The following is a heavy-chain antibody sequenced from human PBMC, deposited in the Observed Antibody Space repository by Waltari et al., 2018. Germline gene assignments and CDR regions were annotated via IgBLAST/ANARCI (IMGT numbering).Heavy chain of an antibody. J-gene: IGHJ4*02. CDR3: ARSYGSDLYYFDY. D-gene: IGHD3-10*01. Sequence: EVQLVESGGGLVQPGGSLRLSCAASGFTFSSYWMTWVRQAPGKGLEWVANIKQDGSEKNYVDSVRGRFTISRDNAKNSLYLQMNSLRAEDTAVYYCARSYGSDLYYFDYWGQGTLVTVSS. CDR1: GFTFSSYW. V-gene: IGHV3-7*03. CDR2: IKQDGSEK.